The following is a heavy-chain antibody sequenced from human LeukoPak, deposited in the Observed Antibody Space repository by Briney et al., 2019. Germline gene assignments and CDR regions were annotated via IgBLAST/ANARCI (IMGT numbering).Heavy chain of an antibody. CDR2: INHSGSN. D-gene: IGHD3-22*01. Sequence: PSETLSLTCAVYGGSFSGYYWSWIRQPPGKGLEWIGEINHSGSNNYNPSLKSRVTISVDTSKNQFSLKLSSVTAADTAVYYCAICDSSGYYLEWGQGTLVTVSS. V-gene: IGHV4-34*01. J-gene: IGHJ4*02. CDR3: AICDSSGYYLE. CDR1: GGSFSGYY.